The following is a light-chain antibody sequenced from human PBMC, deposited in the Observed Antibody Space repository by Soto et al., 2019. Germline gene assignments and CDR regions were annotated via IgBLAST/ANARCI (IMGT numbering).Light chain of an antibody. CDR2: EVS. CDR1: SSDVGGYNY. V-gene: IGLV2-8*01. J-gene: IGLJ1*01. Sequence: ALTQPPSASGSPGQSGAIPCTGTSSDVGGYNYVSWYPQQPGKAPKLMIYEVSKRPSGVPDRFSGSKSGNTASLTVSGLQAEDEADYYCSSYAGSSNVFGTGTKVTV. CDR3: SSYAGSSNV.